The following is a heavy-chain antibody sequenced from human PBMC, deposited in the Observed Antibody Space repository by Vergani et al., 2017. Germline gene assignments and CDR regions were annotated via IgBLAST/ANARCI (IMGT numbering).Heavy chain of an antibody. CDR1: GFTFSSYW. V-gene: IGHV3-7*01. D-gene: IGHD3-22*01. J-gene: IGHJ4*02. Sequence: VQLVESGGGVVQPGRSLRLSCAASGFTFSSYWMSWVRQAPGKGLEWVANIKQDGSEKYYVDSVKGRFTISRDNAKNSLYLQMNSLRAEDTAVYYCARDQTYYYDSSGYFQSRYYFDYWGQGTLVTVSS. CDR2: IKQDGSEK. CDR3: ARDQTYYYDSSGYFQSRYYFDY.